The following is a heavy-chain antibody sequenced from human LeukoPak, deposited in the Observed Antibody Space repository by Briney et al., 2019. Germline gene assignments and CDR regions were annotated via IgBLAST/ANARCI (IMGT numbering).Heavy chain of an antibody. J-gene: IGHJ5*02. D-gene: IGHD6-6*01. V-gene: IGHV1-2*02. Sequence: ASVKASCKASGYTFTGYYMHWVRQAPGQGLEWMGWINPNSGGTNYAQKFQGRVTMTRDTSISTAYMELSRLRSDDTAVYYCAREGVIAARRLVWFDPWGQGTLVTVSS. CDR3: AREGVIAARRLVWFDP. CDR2: INPNSGGT. CDR1: GYTFTGYY.